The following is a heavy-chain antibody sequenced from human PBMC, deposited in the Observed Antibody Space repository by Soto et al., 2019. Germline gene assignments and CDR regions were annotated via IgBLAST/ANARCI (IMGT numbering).Heavy chain of an antibody. J-gene: IGHJ4*02. D-gene: IGHD3-3*01. V-gene: IGHV4-59*01. CDR1: GGSISSYY. CDR3: ARTPPYYDFWSGYYTPYFDY. CDR2: IYYSGST. Sequence: KASETLSLTCTVSGGSISSYYWSWIRQPPGKRLEWIGYIYYSGSTNYNPSLKSRVTISVDTSKNQFSLKLSSVTAADTAVYYCARTPPYYDFWSGYYTPYFDYWGQGTLVTVPQ.